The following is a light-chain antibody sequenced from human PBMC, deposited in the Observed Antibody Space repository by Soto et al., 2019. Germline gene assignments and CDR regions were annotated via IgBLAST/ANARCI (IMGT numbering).Light chain of an antibody. Sequence: QPVLTQPPSVSGAPGQRVTISCTGSSSNIGAGYDVHWYQQLPGTAPKLLIYGNSNRPSGVPDRFSGSKSGTSASLAITGLQAEDEADYYCQSYDSTWVFGTGTKVTVL. CDR2: GNS. CDR3: QSYDSTWV. J-gene: IGLJ1*01. V-gene: IGLV1-40*01. CDR1: SSNIGAGYD.